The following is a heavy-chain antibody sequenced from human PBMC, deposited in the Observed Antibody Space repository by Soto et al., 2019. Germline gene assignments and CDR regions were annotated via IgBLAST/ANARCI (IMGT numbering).Heavy chain of an antibody. V-gene: IGHV4-39*01. CDR2: IYYSGST. CDR1: GGSISSSSYY. CDR3: ASLTLWWGRNSNYFDY. Sequence: SETLSLTCTVSGGSISSSSYYWGWIRQPPGKGLEWIGSIYYSGSTYYNPSLKSRVTISVDTSKNQFSLKLSSVTAADTAVYYCASLTLWWGRNSNYFDYWGQGTLVTVSS. J-gene: IGHJ4*02. D-gene: IGHD2-21*01.